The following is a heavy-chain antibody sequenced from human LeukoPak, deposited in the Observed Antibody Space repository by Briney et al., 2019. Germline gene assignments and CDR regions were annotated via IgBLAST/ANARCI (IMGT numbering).Heavy chain of an antibody. D-gene: IGHD3-10*01. CDR3: ANGYYYGSGSYYKEAFDI. CDR2: ISYDGSNK. CDR1: GFTFSNYG. V-gene: IGHV3-30*18. Sequence: GRSLSLSCAASGFTFSNYGMHWVRQAPGKGLEWVVVISYDGSNKYYADSVKGRFTISRDNSKNALYLQMNSLRAEDTAVYYCANGYYYGSGSYYKEAFDIWGQGTMVTVSS. J-gene: IGHJ3*02.